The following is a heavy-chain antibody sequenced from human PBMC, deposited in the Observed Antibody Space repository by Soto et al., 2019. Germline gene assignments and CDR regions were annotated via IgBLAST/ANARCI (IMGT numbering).Heavy chain of an antibody. J-gene: IGHJ4*02. CDR1: GGSISSYY. D-gene: IGHD6-13*01. Sequence: SETLSLTCPVSGGSISSYYLSWIRQPPGKGLEWIGYIYYSGSTNYNPSLKSRVTISVDTSKNQFSLKLSSVTAADTAVYYCARRYSSSFEYWGQGTLVTVSS. V-gene: IGHV4-59*08. CDR3: ARRYSSSFEY. CDR2: IYYSGST.